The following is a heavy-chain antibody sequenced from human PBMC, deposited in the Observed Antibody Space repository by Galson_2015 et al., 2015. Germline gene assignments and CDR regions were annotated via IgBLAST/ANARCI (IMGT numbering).Heavy chain of an antibody. Sequence: SLRLSCAASGFTFSSYAMSWVRQAPGKGLEWVSSISGSGGSTDYADSVKGRFTISRDNSKNTLYVQMNSLRAEDTAVYYCARERKGSRDNEVDYGGQGTLVTVSS. J-gene: IGHJ4*02. D-gene: IGHD1-1*01. CDR1: GFTFSSYA. CDR2: ISGSGGST. V-gene: IGHV3-23*01. CDR3: ARERKGSRDNEVDY.